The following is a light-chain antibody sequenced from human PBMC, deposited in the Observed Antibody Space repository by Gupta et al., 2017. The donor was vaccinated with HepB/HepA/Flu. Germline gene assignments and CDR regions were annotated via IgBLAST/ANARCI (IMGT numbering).Light chain of an antibody. CDR3: QQYKDWPSPWT. CDR1: QSVSTN. V-gene: IGKV3-15*01. CDR2: VAS. Sequence: ETVMTQSPDTLSVSPGESATLSCRASQSVSTNLSWYQQKPGQGPRLLIYVASTRASGIPDRFSSSGSGTEFTLTISSLQSEDFAVDDCQQYKDWPSPWTFGPGTKVEF. J-gene: IGKJ1*01.